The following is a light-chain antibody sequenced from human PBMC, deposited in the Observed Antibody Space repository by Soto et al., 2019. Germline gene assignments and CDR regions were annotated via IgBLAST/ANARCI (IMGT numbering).Light chain of an antibody. Sequence: ENVLTQSPGTLSLSPGERATLYCRASQSVSSSHLAWYQQKPGQAPRLLMYGASSRATGIPDRFSGGGSGADFTLTISSLEPEDFAVYYCQQRSNLPWTFGQGTKVDIK. V-gene: IGKV3D-20*02. CDR1: QSVSSSH. J-gene: IGKJ1*01. CDR3: QQRSNLPWT. CDR2: GAS.